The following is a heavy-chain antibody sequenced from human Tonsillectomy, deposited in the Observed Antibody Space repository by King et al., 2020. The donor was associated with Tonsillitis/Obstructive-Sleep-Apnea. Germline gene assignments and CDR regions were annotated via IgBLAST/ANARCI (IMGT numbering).Heavy chain of an antibody. J-gene: IGHJ4*02. D-gene: IGHD2-8*01. CDR2: VSYSGGGAYT. CDR3: VKVVYFCGAHKFDN. Sequence: VQLVESGGDLVQPGGSLRLSCAASGFTFSSYAMGWVRQAPGKGLDWVSIVSYSGGGAYTYYADSVRGRFTISRDNSKNTVYLQMNSLRAEDTAVYFCVKVVYFCGAHKFDNWGRGTLVIVSS. CDR1: GFTFSSYA. V-gene: IGHV3-23*04.